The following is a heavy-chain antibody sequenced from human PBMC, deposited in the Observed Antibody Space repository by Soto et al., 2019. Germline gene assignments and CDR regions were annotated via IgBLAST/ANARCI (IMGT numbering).Heavy chain of an antibody. D-gene: IGHD6-13*01. CDR1: GGSISTSNW. V-gene: IGHV4-4*02. CDR3: ARARATIAAAAIFDC. CDR2: AYRTGST. J-gene: IGHJ4*02. Sequence: PSETLSLTCAVSGGSISTSNWWSWVRQPPGKGLEWIGEAYRTGSTNYNPSLESRLTISVDKSKNKFSLKLNSVTAADTAVYYCARARATIAAAAIFDCWGQGTLVTVSS.